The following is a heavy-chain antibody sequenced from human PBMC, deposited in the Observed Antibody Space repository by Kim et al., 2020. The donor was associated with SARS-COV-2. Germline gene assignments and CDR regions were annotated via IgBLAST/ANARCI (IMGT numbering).Heavy chain of an antibody. D-gene: IGHD1-26*01. Sequence: GGSLRLSCAASGFTFNTYGMHWVRQAPGKGLEWVAVISYDGSNKYYADSVKGRFTISRDNSKNTLYLQMNSLRIEDTAVYYCAKAFSGSDIGYDYWGQGTLVTVSS. J-gene: IGHJ4*02. V-gene: IGHV3-30*18. CDR1: GFTFNTYG. CDR2: ISYDGSNK. CDR3: AKAFSGSDIGYDY.